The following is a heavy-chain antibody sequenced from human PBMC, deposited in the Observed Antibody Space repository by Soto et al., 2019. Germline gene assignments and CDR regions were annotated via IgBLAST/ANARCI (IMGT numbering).Heavy chain of an antibody. CDR2: IKSKTDGGTT. CDR3: TTKRRAIRYYYGMDV. J-gene: IGHJ6*02. V-gene: IGHV3-15*07. D-gene: IGHD2-21*01. CDR1: GFTFSNAW. Sequence: GGSLRLSCAATGFTFSNAWMNWVRQAPGKGLEWVGRIKSKTDGGTTDYAAPVKGRFTISRDDSKNTLYLQMNSLKTEDTAVYYCTTKRRAIRYYYGMDVWGQGTTVTVSS.